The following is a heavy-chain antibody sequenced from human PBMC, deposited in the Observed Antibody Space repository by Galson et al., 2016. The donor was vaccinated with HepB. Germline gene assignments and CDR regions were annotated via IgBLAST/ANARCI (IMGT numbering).Heavy chain of an antibody. CDR3: ARAPRLRIFDWARGYFYYYYMDV. J-gene: IGHJ6*03. CDR1: GGSISSGDYS. V-gene: IGHV4-30-4*01. D-gene: IGHD3-9*01. Sequence: TLSLTCTVSGGSISSGDYSWSWIRQPPGKGLEWIGYIYNSGNTSYNSSLKSRVTISLDTSKNLFSRRLSSVTATDTAVYYCARAPRLRIFDWARGYFYYYYMDVWGKGTTVTVSS. CDR2: IYNSGNT.